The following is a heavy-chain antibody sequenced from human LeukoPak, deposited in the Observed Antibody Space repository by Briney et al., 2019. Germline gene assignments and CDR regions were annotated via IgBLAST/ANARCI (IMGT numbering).Heavy chain of an antibody. CDR1: GVSIGSHF. J-gene: IGHJ5*02. Sequence: SETLSLTCSVSGVSIGSHFWSWVRQPAGKGLEWIGRIYTSGSTNYNPSLKSRVTMSVDTSKNQFSLKLSSVTAADTAVYYCARDVTCSGGSCYSFNWFDPWGQGTLVTVSS. CDR3: ARDVTCSGGSCYSFNWFDP. CDR2: IYTSGST. D-gene: IGHD2-15*01. V-gene: IGHV4-4*07.